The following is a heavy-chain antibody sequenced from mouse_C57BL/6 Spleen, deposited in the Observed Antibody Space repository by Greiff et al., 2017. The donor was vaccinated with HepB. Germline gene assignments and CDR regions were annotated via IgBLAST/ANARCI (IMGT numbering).Heavy chain of an antibody. CDR1: GYTFTSYW. Sequence: QVQLQQPGAELVRPGSSVKLSCKASGYTFTSYWMHWVKQRPIHGLEWIGNIDPSDSETHYNQKFKDKATLTVDKSSSTAYMQLSSLTSEDSAVYYCATYGPYYFDYWGQGTTLTVSS. D-gene: IGHD1-1*01. CDR2: IDPSDSET. V-gene: IGHV1-52*01. CDR3: ATYGPYYFDY. J-gene: IGHJ2*01.